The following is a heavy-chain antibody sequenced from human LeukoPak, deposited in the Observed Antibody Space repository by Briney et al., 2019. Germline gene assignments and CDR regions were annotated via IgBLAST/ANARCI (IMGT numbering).Heavy chain of an antibody. J-gene: IGHJ6*02. CDR2: ISSASGYI. V-gene: IGHV3-21*04. Sequence: GGSLRLSCAASGFTFTTYSMTWVRQAPGKGLEWVSSISSASGYIYHADSVKGRFTISRDNSKNSLYLQMNSLRTEDTALYYCAKAGFYYYYGMDVWGQGTTATVSS. CDR3: AKAGFYYYYGMDV. CDR1: GFTFTTYS.